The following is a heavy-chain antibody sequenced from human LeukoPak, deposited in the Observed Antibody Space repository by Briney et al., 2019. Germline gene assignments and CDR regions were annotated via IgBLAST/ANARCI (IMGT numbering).Heavy chain of an antibody. V-gene: IGHV3-11*01. D-gene: IGHD3-22*01. CDR2: ISSSGSTI. CDR3: AKDYYDSSGYPRFDY. J-gene: IGHJ4*02. Sequence: GGSLRLSCAASGFTFSDYYMSWIRQAPGKGLEWVSYISSSGSTIYYADSVKGRFTISRDNAKNSLYLQMNSLRAEDTAVYYCAKDYYDSSGYPRFDYWGQGTLVTVSS. CDR1: GFTFSDYY.